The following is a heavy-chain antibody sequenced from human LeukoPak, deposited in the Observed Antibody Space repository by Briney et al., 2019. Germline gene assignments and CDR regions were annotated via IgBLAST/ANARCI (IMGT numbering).Heavy chain of an antibody. CDR1: GGSISSYY. CDR3: ARDWGDYYGSGSRYMDV. D-gene: IGHD3-10*01. V-gene: IGHV4-4*07. J-gene: IGHJ6*03. CDR2: IYTSGST. Sequence: PSETLSLTCTVSGGSISSYYWSWIRQPAGKGLEWIGRIYTSGSTNYNPSLKNRVTMSVDTSKNQFTLKLSSVTAANTAVYYCARDWGDYYGSGSRYMDVWGKGTTVTVSS.